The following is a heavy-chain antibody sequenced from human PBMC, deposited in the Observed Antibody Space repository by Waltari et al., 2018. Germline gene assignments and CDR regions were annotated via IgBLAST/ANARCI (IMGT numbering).Heavy chain of an antibody. D-gene: IGHD3-22*01. V-gene: IGHV3-23*01. Sequence: EGQLLQSGGGLVRPGESLRLSCTASGFNFNTYAMNWIRQTPGGGLEWVSALGANGSPTFYADSVRDRFDMSRDNSINTLYLQRNRVTAEDTAIYYCARSVPDSFDSGYRYYHGFDVWGQGTTVTISS. J-gene: IGHJ6*02. CDR2: LGANGSPT. CDR1: GFNFNTYA. CDR3: ARSVPDSFDSGYRYYHGFDV.